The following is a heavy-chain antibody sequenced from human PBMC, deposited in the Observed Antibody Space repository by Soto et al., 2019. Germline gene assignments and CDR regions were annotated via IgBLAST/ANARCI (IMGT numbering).Heavy chain of an antibody. D-gene: IGHD5-12*01. J-gene: IGHJ6*02. CDR1: GGTFSSYA. V-gene: IGHV1-69*12. CDR3: PRESRRPSRDGYNYRVLDYYYSMDV. Sequence: QVQLVQSGAEVKKPGSSVKVSCKASGGTFSSYAISWVRQAPGQGLEWMGGIIPIFGTANYAQKFQGRVTITADESTSTDYMELSSLRSEDTAVYYCPRESRRPSRDGYNYRVLDYYYSMDVWGQGTTVTVSS. CDR2: IIPIFGTA.